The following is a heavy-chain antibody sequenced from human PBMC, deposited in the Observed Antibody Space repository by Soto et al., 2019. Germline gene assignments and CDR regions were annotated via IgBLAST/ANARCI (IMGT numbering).Heavy chain of an antibody. CDR3: ARPAPTSSGWVYYYGMDV. Sequence: GASVKVSCKASGGTFSSYAISWVRQAPGQGLEWMGGIIPIFGTANYAQKFQGRVTITADESTSTAYMELSSLRSEDTAVYYCARPAPTSSGWVYYYGMDVWGQGTTVTVSS. CDR1: GGTFSSYA. J-gene: IGHJ6*02. V-gene: IGHV1-69*13. D-gene: IGHD6-19*01. CDR2: IIPIFGTA.